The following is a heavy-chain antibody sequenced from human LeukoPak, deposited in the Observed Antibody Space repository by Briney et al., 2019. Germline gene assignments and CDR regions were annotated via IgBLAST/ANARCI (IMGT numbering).Heavy chain of an antibody. CDR3: AKDSVPRYYYGSGSPDY. V-gene: IGHV3-23*01. J-gene: IGHJ4*02. CDR1: GFTFSSYA. Sequence: GKSLRLSCAASGFTFSSYAMSWVRQAPGKGLEWVSTISGSGGSTYYADSVKGRFTISRDNSKNTLYLQMNSLRADDTAVYYCAKDSVPRYYYGSGSPDYWGQGTLVTVSS. D-gene: IGHD3-10*01. CDR2: ISGSGGST.